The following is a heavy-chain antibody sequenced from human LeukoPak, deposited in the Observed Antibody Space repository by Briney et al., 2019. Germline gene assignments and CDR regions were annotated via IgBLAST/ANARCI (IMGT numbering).Heavy chain of an antibody. CDR2: IYYSGST. D-gene: IGHD3-10*01. Sequence: SETLSLTCTVSGGSINSSSYYWGWIRQPPGKGLEWIGSIYYSGSTYYNPPLKSRVTISVDTSKNRFSLKLSSVTAADTAIYYCASEEGSGSFDYWGQGTLVTVSS. J-gene: IGHJ4*02. CDR3: ASEEGSGSFDY. V-gene: IGHV4-39*07. CDR1: GGSINSSSYY.